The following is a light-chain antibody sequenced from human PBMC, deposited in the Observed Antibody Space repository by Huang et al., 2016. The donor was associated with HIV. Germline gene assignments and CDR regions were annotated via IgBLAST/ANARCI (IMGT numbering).Light chain of an antibody. J-gene: IGKJ2*01. CDR1: QILVYSDGHTY. CDR3: MQATHWPYT. Sequence: VLTQFPLSLPVTLGQPASISCRSTQILVYSDGHTYLNWFHQRPGQSPRRLSYRVSNRDSGVPDRFSGTMSGTDFTLRITSVESEDVGVYYCMQATHWPYTFGQGTKLEIK. V-gene: IGKV2-30*01. CDR2: RVS.